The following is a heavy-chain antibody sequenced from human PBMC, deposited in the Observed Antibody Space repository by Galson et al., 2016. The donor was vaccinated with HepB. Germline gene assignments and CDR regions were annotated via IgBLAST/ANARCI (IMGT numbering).Heavy chain of an antibody. V-gene: IGHV1-24*01. D-gene: IGHD2-21*02. CDR2: LDPEDGET. J-gene: IGHJ4*02. Sequence: SVKVSCKVSGYTLTELPIHWVRQAPGKGLEWMGGLDPEDGETKYSQKFQGRVTMTEDTSADTAYMELRSLRSDDTAVYYCATELVTRGFDLWGQGTLVTVSS. CDR3: ATELVTRGFDL. CDR1: GYTLTELP.